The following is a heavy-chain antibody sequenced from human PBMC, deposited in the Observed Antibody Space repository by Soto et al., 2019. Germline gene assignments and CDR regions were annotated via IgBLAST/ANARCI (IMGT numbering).Heavy chain of an antibody. CDR1: GFTFSSYG. V-gene: IGHV3-33*01. Sequence: XGSLRLSCAASGFTFSSYGMHWVRQAPGKGLEWVAVIWYDGSNKYYADSVKGRFTISRDNSKNTLYLQMNSLRAEDTAVYYCARNLNMTTVIDYWGQGTLVTVSS. J-gene: IGHJ4*02. D-gene: IGHD4-17*01. CDR3: ARNLNMTTVIDY. CDR2: IWYDGSNK.